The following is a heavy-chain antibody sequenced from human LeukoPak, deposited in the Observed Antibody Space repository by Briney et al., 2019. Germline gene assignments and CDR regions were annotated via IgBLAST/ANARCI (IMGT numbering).Heavy chain of an antibody. Sequence: AASVKVSCKASGGTFSSYAISWVRQAPGQGLERMGIINPTGGSTTYAQKFQGRVTMTRDTSTSTVYMELSSLRSDDTAVYYCARTAARRFDYWGQGTLVTVSS. V-gene: IGHV1-46*01. CDR1: GGTFSSYA. CDR3: ARTAARRFDY. CDR2: INPTGGST. J-gene: IGHJ4*02. D-gene: IGHD6-6*01.